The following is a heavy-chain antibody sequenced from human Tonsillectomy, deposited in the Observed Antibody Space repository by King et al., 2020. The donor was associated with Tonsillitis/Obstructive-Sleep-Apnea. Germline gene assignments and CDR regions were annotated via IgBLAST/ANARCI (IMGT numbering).Heavy chain of an antibody. J-gene: IGHJ6*03. CDR2: ISWNSGSI. D-gene: IGHD2-2*01. CDR3: AKGSHCSSTSCYPYYYYYYMDV. Sequence: QLVQSGGGLVQPGRSLRLSCAASGFTLDDYAMHWVRQAPGKGLEWVSGISWNSGSIGYADSVKGRFTISRDNAKNSLYLQMNSLRAEDTALYYCAKGSHCSSTSCYPYYYYYYMDVWGKGTTVTVSS. CDR1: GFTLDDYA. V-gene: IGHV3-9*01.